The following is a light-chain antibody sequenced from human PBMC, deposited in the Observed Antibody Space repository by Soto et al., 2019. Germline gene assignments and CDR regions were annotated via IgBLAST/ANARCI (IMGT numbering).Light chain of an antibody. CDR3: QQYSIWRT. CDR2: GAS. V-gene: IGKV3-15*01. Sequence: DIVLTQSPATLSLSPGARVPLSWRARQSVSSSYLAWYQQKPGQAPRLLIYGASTRATGIPARFSGSGSGTEFTLTISGLQSEDFAVYYCQQYSIWRTFGQGTKVDIK. CDR1: QSVSSSY. J-gene: IGKJ1*01.